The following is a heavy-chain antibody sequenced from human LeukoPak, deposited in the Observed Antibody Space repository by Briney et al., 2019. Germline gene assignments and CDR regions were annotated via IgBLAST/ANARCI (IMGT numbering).Heavy chain of an antibody. J-gene: IGHJ4*02. CDR3: ASRCSSTSCYTLNGDFDY. CDR1: GGTFSSYA. V-gene: IGHV1-69*01. Sequence: GSSVKVSCKASGGTFSSYAISWVRQAPGQGLEWMGGIIPIFGTANYAQKFQGRVTITADESTSTAYMELSSLRSEDTAVYYCASRCSSTSCYTLNGDFDYWGQGTLVTVSS. D-gene: IGHD2-2*02. CDR2: IIPIFGTA.